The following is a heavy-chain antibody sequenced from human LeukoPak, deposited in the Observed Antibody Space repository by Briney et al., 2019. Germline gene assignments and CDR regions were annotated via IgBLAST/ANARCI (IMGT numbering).Heavy chain of an antibody. CDR3: ARNAGYSDLNY. CDR2: IYRSAAT. Sequence: SETLSLTCTVSGDSFSSNNYWTWVRQPPGKGQEWIGEIYRSAATNYSPSLRGRVTVSLDKSKNQFSLRLNSVTAADTAIYYCARNAGYSDLNYWGQGVLVTVSS. V-gene: IGHV4-4*02. D-gene: IGHD3-22*01. CDR1: GDSFSSNNY. J-gene: IGHJ4*02.